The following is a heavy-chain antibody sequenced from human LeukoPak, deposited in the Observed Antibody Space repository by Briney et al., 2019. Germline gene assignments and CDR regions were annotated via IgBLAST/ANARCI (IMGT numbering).Heavy chain of an antibody. CDR3: AKVLRSDIPPHDPLDY. CDR1: GFTFSSYG. V-gene: IGHV3-30*18. Sequence: GGSLRLSCAASGFTFSSYGMHWVRQAPGKGLEWVAVISYDGSNKYYADSVKGRFTISRDNSKNTLYLQMNSLRAEDTAVYYCAKVLRSDIPPHDPLDYWGQGTLVTVSS. D-gene: IGHD4-17*01. CDR2: ISYDGSNK. J-gene: IGHJ4*02.